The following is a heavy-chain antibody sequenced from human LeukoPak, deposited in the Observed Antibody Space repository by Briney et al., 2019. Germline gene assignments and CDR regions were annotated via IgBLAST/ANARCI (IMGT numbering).Heavy chain of an antibody. J-gene: IGHJ4*02. V-gene: IGHV1-2*06. CDR1: GYTFTGYY. D-gene: IGHD4-23*01. Sequence: ASVKVSCKASGYTFTGYYMHWVRQAPGQGREWMGRINPNSGGTNYAQKFQGRVTMTRDTSISTAYMELSRLRSDDTAVYYCARGPTSMVVTHERFYYWGQATLVTVSS. CDR3: ARGPTSMVVTHERFYY. CDR2: INPNSGGT.